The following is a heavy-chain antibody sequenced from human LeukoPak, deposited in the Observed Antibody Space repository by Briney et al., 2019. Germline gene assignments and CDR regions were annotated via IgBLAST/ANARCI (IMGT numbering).Heavy chain of an antibody. CDR2: IYYSGST. CDR1: GGSISSSSYY. Sequence: SETLSLTCTVSGGSISSSSYYWGWIRQPPGKGLEWIGSIYYSGSTYYNPSLKSRVTISVDTSKNQFSLKLSSVTAADTAVYYCARCTFGAGAFDIWGQGTMVTVSS. D-gene: IGHD3-3*02. CDR3: ARCTFGAGAFDI. V-gene: IGHV4-39*07. J-gene: IGHJ3*02.